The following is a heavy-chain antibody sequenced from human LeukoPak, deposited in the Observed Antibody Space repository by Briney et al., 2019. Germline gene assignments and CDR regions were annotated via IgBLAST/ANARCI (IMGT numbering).Heavy chain of an antibody. CDR1: GFTFSSYS. Sequence: GGSLRLSCAAPGFTFSSYSMNWVRQAPGKGLEWVSSISSSSSYIYYADSVKGRFTISRDNAKNSLYLQMNSLRAEDTAVYYCARDRDIVVVPAAYNWFDPWGQGTLVTVSS. CDR2: ISSSSSYI. CDR3: ARDRDIVVVPAAYNWFDP. V-gene: IGHV3-21*01. D-gene: IGHD2-2*01. J-gene: IGHJ5*02.